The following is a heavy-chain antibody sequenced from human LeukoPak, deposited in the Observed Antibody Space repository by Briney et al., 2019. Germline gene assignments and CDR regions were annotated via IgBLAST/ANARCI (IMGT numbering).Heavy chain of an antibody. V-gene: IGHV1-46*01. CDR2: INPSGGST. Sequence: ASVKVSCKASGYTFTSYYMHWVRQAPGQGLEWMGIINPSGGSTSYAQKFQGRVTMTRDTSTSTAYMELRSLRSDDTAVYYCARSPMVRGAPFDYWGQGTLVTVSS. J-gene: IGHJ4*02. D-gene: IGHD3-10*01. CDR1: GYTFTSYY. CDR3: ARSPMVRGAPFDY.